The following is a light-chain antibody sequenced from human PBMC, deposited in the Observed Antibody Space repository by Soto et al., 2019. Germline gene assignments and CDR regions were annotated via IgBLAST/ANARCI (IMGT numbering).Light chain of an antibody. CDR2: EVT. CDR1: SRDIGFFNY. J-gene: IGLJ1*01. CDR3: SSYTTRSTYV. V-gene: IGLV2-14*01. Sequence: SALTQPASVSGSPGQSITISCTGTSRDIGFFNYVSWYQQFPGNAPKLIIFEVTNRPSGVSNRFSASKSGNTASLTISGLQAEDGADYYCSSYTTRSTYVFGTGT.